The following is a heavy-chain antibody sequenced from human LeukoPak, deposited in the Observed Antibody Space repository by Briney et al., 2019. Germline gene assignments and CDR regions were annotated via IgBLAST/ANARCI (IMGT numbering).Heavy chain of an antibody. J-gene: IGHJ6*02. CDR2: IYHSGST. Sequence: SETLSLTCAVSGGSISSGGYSWSWIRQPPGKGLEWIGYIYHSGSTYYNPSLKSRVTISVDRSKNQFSLKLSSVTAADTAVYYCARHLEYYYYYYGMDVWGQGTTVTVSS. CDR3: ARHLEYYYYYYGMDV. CDR1: GGSISSGGYS. D-gene: IGHD2/OR15-2a*01. V-gene: IGHV4-30-2*01.